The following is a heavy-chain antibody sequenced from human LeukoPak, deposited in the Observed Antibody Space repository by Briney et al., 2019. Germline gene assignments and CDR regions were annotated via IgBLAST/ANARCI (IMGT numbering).Heavy chain of an antibody. CDR3: ARDQQLTGFYFYMDV. D-gene: IGHD6-13*01. Sequence: ASVKVSCKASGYTFTGYYMHWVRQAPGQGLEWMGWINPNSGDTNYAQKFQGRVTMTRDTSISTAYMELSRLRSDDTAVYYCARDQQLTGFYFYMDVWGEGTTVTVSS. CDR2: INPNSGDT. V-gene: IGHV1-2*02. J-gene: IGHJ6*03. CDR1: GYTFTGYY.